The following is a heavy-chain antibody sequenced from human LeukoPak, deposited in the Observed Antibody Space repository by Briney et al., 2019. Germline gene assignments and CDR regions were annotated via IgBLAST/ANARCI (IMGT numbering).Heavy chain of an antibody. CDR2: MNPYSGNT. Sequence: ASVKVSCKASGYTFTSYDINWVRQATGQGLEWMGWMNPYSGNTAYAQKFQGRVTMTRNTSISTAYMKLSSLTSEDTAVYYCARGRYSGYGIDSWGQGTLVSVSS. CDR1: GYTFTSYD. CDR3: ARGRYSGYGIDS. V-gene: IGHV1-8*01. J-gene: IGHJ4*02. D-gene: IGHD5-12*01.